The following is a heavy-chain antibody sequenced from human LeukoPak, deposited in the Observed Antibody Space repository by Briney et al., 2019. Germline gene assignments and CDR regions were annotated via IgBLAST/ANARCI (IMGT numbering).Heavy chain of an antibody. CDR2: VSSDGTT. D-gene: IGHD2-21*01. CDR1: VDLHTRYN. J-gene: IGHJ4*02. V-gene: IGHV4-59*08. Sequence: PSETLPPKSSASVDLHTRYNWSPNRQPPGKGLEWVGYVSSDGTTNYTPSLRSRVVMSVDTAKNHISLNLTSLTAADTAVYYCARLDCVGDGCYTHWGRGTLVTVSS. CDR3: ARLDCVGDGCYTH.